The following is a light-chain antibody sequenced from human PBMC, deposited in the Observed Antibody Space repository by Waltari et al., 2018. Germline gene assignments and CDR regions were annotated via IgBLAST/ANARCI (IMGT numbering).Light chain of an antibody. J-gene: IGLJ2*01. Sequence: SYELTQPPSVSVSPGQTARITCSGQALPKQPASWYQQKPGQAPLLVIYKDTERSSGIPERFSGSSSGTTVTLTISAVQAEDEADYYCQAADAGGTYVIFGGGTKLTVL. CDR2: KDT. V-gene: IGLV3-25*03. CDR1: ALPKQP. CDR3: QAADAGGTYVI.